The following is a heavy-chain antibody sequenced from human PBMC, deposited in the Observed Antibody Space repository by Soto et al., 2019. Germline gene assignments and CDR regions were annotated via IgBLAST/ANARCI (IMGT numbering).Heavy chain of an antibody. CDR2: ISGSGGST. J-gene: IGHJ4*02. CDR3: AKDRGAGYGSGSFDY. Sequence: GGSLRLSCAASGFTFSSYAMSWVRQAPGKGLEWVSAISGSGGSTYYADSVKGRFTISRDNSKNTLYLQMNSLRAEDTAVYYCAKDRGAGYGSGSFDYWGQGTLVTVSS. D-gene: IGHD3-10*01. V-gene: IGHV3-23*01. CDR1: GFTFSSYA.